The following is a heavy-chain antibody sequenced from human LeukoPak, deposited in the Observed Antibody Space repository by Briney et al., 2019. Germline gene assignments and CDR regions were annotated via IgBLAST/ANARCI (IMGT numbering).Heavy chain of an antibody. V-gene: IGHV4-34*01. CDR1: GGSSSGYD. D-gene: IGHD3-9*01. CDR2: INQRGRA. CDR3: ARKAVTGYDS. Sequence: PSETLSLTCAVYGGSSSGYDWSWIRQPPGKGLEWIGEINQRGRANYNPSLKSRVTISVDRSKNQFSLKLSSVTAADAAVYYCARKAVTGYDSWGQGTLVTVSS. J-gene: IGHJ4*02.